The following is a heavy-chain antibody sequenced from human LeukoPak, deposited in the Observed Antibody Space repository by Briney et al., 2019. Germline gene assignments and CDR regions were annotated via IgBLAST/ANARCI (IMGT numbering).Heavy chain of an antibody. J-gene: IGHJ6*03. V-gene: IGHV1-46*01. CDR3: ARVGSYYYDSSGYYPSDYYYYMDV. CDR2: INPSGGST. D-gene: IGHD3-22*01. Sequence: GASVKVSCKASGYTFTSYYMHWVRQAPGQGLEWMGIINPSGGSTSYAQKFQGRVTMTRDMSTSTVYMELSSLRSEDTAVYYCARVGSYYYDSSGYYPSDYYYYMDVWGKGTTVTVSS. CDR1: GYTFTSYY.